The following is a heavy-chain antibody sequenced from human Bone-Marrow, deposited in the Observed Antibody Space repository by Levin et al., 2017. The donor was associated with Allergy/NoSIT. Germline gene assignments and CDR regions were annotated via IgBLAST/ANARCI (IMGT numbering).Heavy chain of an antibody. Sequence: GGSLRLSCAASGFTFSSYWMSWVRQAPGKGLEWVANIKQDGSEEYYVDSVKGRFTISRDNAKNSLFLQMNSLRAEDTAVYYCTKGSRVVRDGDAMDVWGQGTTVIVSS. CDR3: TKGSRVVRDGDAMDV. CDR1: GFTFSSYW. J-gene: IGHJ6*02. D-gene: IGHD2-2*01. V-gene: IGHV3-7*01. CDR2: IKQDGSEE.